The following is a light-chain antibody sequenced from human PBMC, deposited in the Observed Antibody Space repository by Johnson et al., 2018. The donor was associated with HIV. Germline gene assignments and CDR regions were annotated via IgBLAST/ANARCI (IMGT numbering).Light chain of an antibody. V-gene: IGLV1-51*02. CDR3: GTWDSSLSAHDV. CDR2: ENN. CDR1: NSNIGNNF. Sequence: QSVLTQPPSVSAAPGQKVTISCSGSNSNIGNNFVSWYQQLPGTAPRLLIYENNKRPSGIADRFSGSKSGTSATLGITGLQTGHEADYYCGTWDSSLSAHDVFGTGTKVTVL. J-gene: IGLJ1*01.